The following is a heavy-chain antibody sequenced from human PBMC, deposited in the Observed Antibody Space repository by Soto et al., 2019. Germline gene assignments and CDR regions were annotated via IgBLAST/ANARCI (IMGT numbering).Heavy chain of an antibody. CDR2: ISGDGSGT. CDR3: TRVPRGEYCTDV. Sequence: EVQLVESGGGLVQPGGSLRLSCVASGFTYTDYWIHWVRQAPGTGLVWVSRISGDGSGTGYADPVEGRFTISRDNAKNTVYLQMNSLRAEETAVYYCTRVPRGEYCTDVWGQGTTVTVSS. CDR1: GFTYTDYW. V-gene: IGHV3-74*01. J-gene: IGHJ6*02. D-gene: IGHD2-15*01.